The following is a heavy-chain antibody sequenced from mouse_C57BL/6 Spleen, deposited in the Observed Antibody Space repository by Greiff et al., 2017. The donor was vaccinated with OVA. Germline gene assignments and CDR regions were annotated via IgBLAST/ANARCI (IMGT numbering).Heavy chain of an antibody. D-gene: IGHD1-2*01. CDR2: IYPGSGST. CDR1: GYTFTSYW. Sequence: QVQLQQSGAELVKPGASVKMSCKASGYTFTSYWITWVKQRPGQGLEWIGDIYPGSGSTNYNEKFKSKSTLTVDTSSSTAYMQLSSLTSEDSAVYYCARSYYGLWYFDVWGTGTTVTVSS. CDR3: ARSYYGLWYFDV. J-gene: IGHJ1*03. V-gene: IGHV1-55*01.